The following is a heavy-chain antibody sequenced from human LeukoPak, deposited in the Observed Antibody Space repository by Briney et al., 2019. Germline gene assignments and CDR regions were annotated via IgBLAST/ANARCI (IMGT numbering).Heavy chain of an antibody. J-gene: IGHJ6*02. V-gene: IGHV4-59*01. CDR3: ARGVVVTMYYYYGMDV. D-gene: IGHD2-21*02. CDR1: GDSISSYY. CDR2: IYYSGST. Sequence: SETLSLTCTVSGDSISSYYWSWIRQPPGKGLEWIGYIYYSGSTNYNPSLKSRVTISVDTSKNQFSLKLSSVTAADTAVYYCARGVVVTMYYYYGMDVWGRGTTVTVSS.